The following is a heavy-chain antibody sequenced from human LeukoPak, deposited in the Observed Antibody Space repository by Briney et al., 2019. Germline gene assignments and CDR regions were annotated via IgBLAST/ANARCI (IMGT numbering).Heavy chain of an antibody. J-gene: IGHJ4*02. CDR3: AVHMTTVTRVDY. CDR2: TYYRSKWYN. Sequence: SQTLSLTCAISGDSVSSNSAAWNWIRQSPSRGLEWLGRTYYRSKWYNDYAVSVKSRITINPDTSKNQFSLKLSSVTAADTAVYYCAVHMTTVTRVDYWGQGTLVTVSS. V-gene: IGHV6-1*01. CDR1: GDSVSSNSAA. D-gene: IGHD4-17*01.